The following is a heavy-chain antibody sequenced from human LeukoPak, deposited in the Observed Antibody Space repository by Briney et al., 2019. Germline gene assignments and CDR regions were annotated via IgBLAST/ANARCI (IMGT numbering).Heavy chain of an antibody. Sequence: PGGSLRLSCAASGFTFRSYAVSWVRQAPGKGLEWVSGISGSGGSTYYADSVKGRFTIARDNSKNTQYLQMNSLRAEDTALYYCAKGGYDILTAYYADYWGQGTLVTVSS. CDR3: AKGGYDILTAYYADY. D-gene: IGHD3-9*01. V-gene: IGHV3-23*01. CDR2: ISGSGGST. J-gene: IGHJ4*02. CDR1: GFTFRSYA.